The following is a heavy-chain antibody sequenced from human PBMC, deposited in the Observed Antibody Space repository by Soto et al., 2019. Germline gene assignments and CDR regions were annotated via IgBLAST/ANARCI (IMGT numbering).Heavy chain of an antibody. CDR3: ARQRRDFDY. CDR1: GGSISGYY. Sequence: QVQLQESGPGLVKPSETLSLTCTVSGGSISGYYWSWIRQPPGKGLQWIGYIYSSGSTNYNPSLNGRVTISVDTTKNQFSLNLSSVTDADTAVYYCARQRRDFDYWGQGSLVTVSS. V-gene: IGHV4-59*08. J-gene: IGHJ4*02. CDR2: IYSSGST.